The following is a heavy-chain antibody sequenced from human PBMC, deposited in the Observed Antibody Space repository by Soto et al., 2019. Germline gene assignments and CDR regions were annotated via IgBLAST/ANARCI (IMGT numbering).Heavy chain of an antibody. D-gene: IGHD6-19*01. Sequence: PSETLSLTCTVSGGSISSYYWSWIRQPPGKGLEWIGYIYYSGGTNYNPSLKSRVTISVDTSKNQFSLKLSSVTAADTAVYYCARAVAGPNYFDYWGQGTLVTVSS. CDR2: IYYSGGT. CDR3: ARAVAGPNYFDY. V-gene: IGHV4-59*01. J-gene: IGHJ4*02. CDR1: GGSISSYY.